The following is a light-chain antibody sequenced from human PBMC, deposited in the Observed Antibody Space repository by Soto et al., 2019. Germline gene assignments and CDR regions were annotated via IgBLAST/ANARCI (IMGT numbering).Light chain of an antibody. V-gene: IGKV3-20*01. J-gene: IGKJ1*01. CDR3: QQYGGPWT. CDR2: ATS. CDR1: QNISSTY. Sequence: EIVLTQSPGTLSLSPGEGATLFCRAVQNISSTYVAWYQQTPGQAPRLLIYATSNRGTGIPASFSGRASATGFTPTIRRLPPEDFAVYYRQQYGGPWTFGQGTKVDIK.